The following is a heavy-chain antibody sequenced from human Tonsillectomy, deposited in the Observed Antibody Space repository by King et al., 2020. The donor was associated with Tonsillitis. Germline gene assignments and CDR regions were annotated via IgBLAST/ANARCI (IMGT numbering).Heavy chain of an antibody. CDR3: ARDQGWLRYFDY. CDR2: ISSSSAYI. Sequence: QLVQSGGGLVKPGGSLRLSCAASGFTFSSYSMNWVRQAPGKGLEWVSSISSSSAYIYYADSVKGRFTISRDNAKNSLYLHTNSLRAEDTAVYYCARDQGWLRYFDYWGQGTLVTVSS. CDR1: GFTFSSYS. J-gene: IGHJ4*02. V-gene: IGHV3-21*01. D-gene: IGHD5-12*01.